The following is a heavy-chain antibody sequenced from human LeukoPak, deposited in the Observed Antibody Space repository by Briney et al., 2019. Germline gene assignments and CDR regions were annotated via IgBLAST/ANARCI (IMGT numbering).Heavy chain of an antibody. V-gene: IGHV5-51*01. CDR1: GYRFTNSW. D-gene: IGHD2-2*02. CDR3: ARQDCTSTYCYSTY. J-gene: IGHJ4*02. CDR2: IYPGDSDT. Sequence: GESLKISCRASGYRFTNSWIGWVRQMPGKGLEWMGIIYPGDSDTRYSPSFQGQVTISADTSVTSAYLQWASLKASDTATYYCARQDCTSTYCYSTYWGRGTLVTVSS.